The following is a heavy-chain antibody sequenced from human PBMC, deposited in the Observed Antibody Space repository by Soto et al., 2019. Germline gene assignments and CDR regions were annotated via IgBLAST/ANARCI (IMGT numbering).Heavy chain of an antibody. Sequence: SETLSLTCTVSGGSFSSFYWSWIRQPPGKGLEWIGNVHFSRSTDYNPSLRSRVSISLDTSTNKFSLNLSSVTAADTAVYFCAREFGFEAAEFDYWGQGALVTVSS. D-gene: IGHD6-13*01. J-gene: IGHJ4*02. CDR1: GGSFSSFY. CDR2: VHFSRST. CDR3: AREFGFEAAEFDY. V-gene: IGHV4-59*01.